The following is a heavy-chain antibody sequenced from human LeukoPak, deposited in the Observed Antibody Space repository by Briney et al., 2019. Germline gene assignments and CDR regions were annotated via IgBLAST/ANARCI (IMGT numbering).Heavy chain of an antibody. CDR2: IYPGDSDT. D-gene: IGHD6-13*01. Sequence: GGSLQISCKGSGYIFTSYWIGWVRPVPGKGLGWMGIIYPGDSDTRYSPSFQGQVTISADKSISTAYLQWSSLKASDTAMYYCARPGYPGIAAAGTAYWGQGTLVTVSS. CDR3: ARPGYPGIAAAGTAY. CDR1: GYIFTSYW. V-gene: IGHV5-51*01. J-gene: IGHJ4*02.